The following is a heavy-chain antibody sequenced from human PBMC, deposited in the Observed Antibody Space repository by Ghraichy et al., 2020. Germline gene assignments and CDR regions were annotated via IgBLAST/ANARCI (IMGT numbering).Heavy chain of an antibody. CDR1: GFTFNNYA. D-gene: IGHD2-15*01. J-gene: IGHJ3*01. CDR2: IGGSGDAT. CDR3: AKCSGGTCYSGGVFDF. V-gene: IGHV3-23*01. Sequence: GGSLRLSCVASGFTFNNYAMSWVRQAPGKGLEWVSAIGGSGDATSYADSVTGRFTISRDNSKSTLYLQMNSLRAEDTALYYCAKCSGGTCYSGGVFDFWGQGTMVTVSS.